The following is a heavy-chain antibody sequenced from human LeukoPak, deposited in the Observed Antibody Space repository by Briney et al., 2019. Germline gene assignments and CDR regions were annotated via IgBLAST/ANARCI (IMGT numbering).Heavy chain of an antibody. CDR1: GYTFTGYY. J-gene: IGHJ3*02. CDR3: ARVPYSSGWYFRENAFDI. V-gene: IGHV1-2*02. CDR2: INPNSGGT. D-gene: IGHD6-19*01. Sequence: ASVKVSCKASGYTFTGYYMHWVRQAPGQGLEWMGWINPNSGGTNYAQKFQGRVTMTRDTSISTAYMELSRLRSDDTAVYYCARVPYSSGWYFRENAFDIWGQGTMVTVSS.